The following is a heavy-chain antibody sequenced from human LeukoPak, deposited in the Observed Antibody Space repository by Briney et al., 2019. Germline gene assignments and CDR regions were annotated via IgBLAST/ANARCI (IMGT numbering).Heavy chain of an antibody. CDR2: FDPEDGET. CDR3: ATGPGDGGGVEL. D-gene: IGHD3-16*01. V-gene: IGHV1-24*01. CDR1: GYTLTELS. Sequence: ASVKVSCKVSGYTLTELSMHWVRQAPGKGLEWMGGFDPEDGETIYAQKFQGRVTITEDTSTDTAYMELSSLRSEDTAVYYCATGPGDGGGVELWGQGTLVTVSS. J-gene: IGHJ4*02.